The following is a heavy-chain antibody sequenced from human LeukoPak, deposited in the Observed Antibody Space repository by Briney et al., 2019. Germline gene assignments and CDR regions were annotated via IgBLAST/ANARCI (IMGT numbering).Heavy chain of an antibody. Sequence: PGGSLRLSCAASVFTFSAYAMSWVRQAPGKGLEWVSGISGSGGSTYYGDSVKGRFTISRDNSKNTLYLQMNSLRAEDTAVYYCAKHFYDSSGYYALYDLWGQGTLVTVSS. CDR2: ISGSGGST. V-gene: IGHV3-23*01. D-gene: IGHD3-22*01. CDR1: VFTFSAYA. J-gene: IGHJ4*02. CDR3: AKHFYDSSGYYALYDL.